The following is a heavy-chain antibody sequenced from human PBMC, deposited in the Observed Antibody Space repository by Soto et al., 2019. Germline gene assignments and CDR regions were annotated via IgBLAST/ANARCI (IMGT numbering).Heavy chain of an antibody. CDR2: ISSSSSYI. J-gene: IGHJ4*02. CDR3: AKELSPYSSRWFDY. D-gene: IGHD6-13*01. Sequence: GGSLRLSCAASGFTFSSYSMNWVRQAPGKGLEWASSISSSSSYIYYADSVKGRFTISRDNSKNTLYLQMNSLRAEDTAVYYCAKELSPYSSRWFDYWGQGSLVTVSS. V-gene: IGHV3-21*04. CDR1: GFTFSSYS.